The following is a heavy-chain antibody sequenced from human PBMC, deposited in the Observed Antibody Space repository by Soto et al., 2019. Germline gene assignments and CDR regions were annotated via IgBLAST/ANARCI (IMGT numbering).Heavy chain of an antibody. Sequence: QVQLEQSGAEVKKPGASEKVSCKASGYTFTSYDINWVRQATGQGLEWMGWMNPNSGNTGYAQKFQGRVTMTRNTSISTAYMELSSLRSEDTAVYYCARKSYYDFWSGPPMDVCSKGTTVTVSS. CDR1: GYTFTSYD. D-gene: IGHD3-3*01. CDR2: MNPNSGNT. CDR3: ARKSYYDFWSGPPMDV. V-gene: IGHV1-8*01. J-gene: IGHJ6*03.